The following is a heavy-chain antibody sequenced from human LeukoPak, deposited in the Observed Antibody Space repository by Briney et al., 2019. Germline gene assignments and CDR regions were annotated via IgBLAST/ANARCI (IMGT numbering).Heavy chain of an antibody. CDR2: MNPNSGNT. CDR1: GYSFSSYD. V-gene: IGHV1-8*01. Sequence: GASVKVSCKASGYSFSSYDVTWVRQATGQGLEWMGWMNPNSGNTGYAQKFQGRVTMTRNTSISTAYMELSSLRSEDTAVYYCASVSGGNPAAGIFEDYYYGMDVWGQGTTVTVSS. D-gene: IGHD6-13*01. CDR3: ASVSGGNPAAGIFEDYYYGMDV. J-gene: IGHJ6*02.